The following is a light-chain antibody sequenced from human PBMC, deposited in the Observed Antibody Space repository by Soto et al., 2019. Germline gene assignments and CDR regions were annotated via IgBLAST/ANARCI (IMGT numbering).Light chain of an antibody. CDR1: SSNIGYNY. CDR3: AAWDDSLSGWV. Sequence: QSVLTQPRSASWTPVQRVTIYCSGSSSNIGYNYVFWDQQLPGAAPKPLIYNNNQRPSGVPHRFSGAKSGTSASLSISGLRSEDEADYHCAAWDDSLSGWVFGGGTKVTVL. V-gene: IGLV1-47*02. J-gene: IGLJ3*02. CDR2: NNN.